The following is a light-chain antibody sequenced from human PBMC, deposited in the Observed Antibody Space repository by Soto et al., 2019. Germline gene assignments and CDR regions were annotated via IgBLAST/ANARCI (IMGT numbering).Light chain of an antibody. J-gene: IGKJ1*01. V-gene: IGKV3-20*01. CDR1: QSVTNNY. CDR2: GAT. CDR3: QQYNNWPQT. Sequence: EIVLTQSPGTLSLSPGERATLSCRASQSVTNNYLAWYQQRPGQPPRLLIYGATSRATGIPDRFSGSVSGTDFTLTISRLEPEDFAVYYCQQYNNWPQTFGQGTKVEIK.